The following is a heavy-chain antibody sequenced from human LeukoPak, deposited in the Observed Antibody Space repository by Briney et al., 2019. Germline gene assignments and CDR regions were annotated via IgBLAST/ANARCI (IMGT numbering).Heavy chain of an antibody. Sequence: ASVKVSCKASGYTFTSYDINWVRQATGQGLEWTGWMNPNSGNTGYAQKFQGRVTITRNTSISTAYMELSSLGSEDTAVYYCARGIRRKGYSYGPAYYYYYMDVWGKGTTVTVSS. V-gene: IGHV1-8*03. CDR1: GYTFTSYD. D-gene: IGHD5-18*01. J-gene: IGHJ6*03. CDR2: MNPNSGNT. CDR3: ARGIRRKGYSYGPAYYYYYMDV.